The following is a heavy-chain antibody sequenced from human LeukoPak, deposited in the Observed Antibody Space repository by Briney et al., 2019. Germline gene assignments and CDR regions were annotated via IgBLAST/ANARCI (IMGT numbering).Heavy chain of an antibody. D-gene: IGHD2-2*01. V-gene: IGHV3-23*01. CDR1: GFIFSDYH. CDR3: AKDVYCSSTSCYYFHY. Sequence: PGGSLRLSCEASGFIFSDYHMNWVRQAPGKGLEWVSAISGSGGSTYYADSVKGRFTISRDNSKNTLYLQMNSLRAEDTAVYYCAKDVYCSSTSCYYFHYWGQGTLVTVSS. CDR2: ISGSGGST. J-gene: IGHJ4*02.